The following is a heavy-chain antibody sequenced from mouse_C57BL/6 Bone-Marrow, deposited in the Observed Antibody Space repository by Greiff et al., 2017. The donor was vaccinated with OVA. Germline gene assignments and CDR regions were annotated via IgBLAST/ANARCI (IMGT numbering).Heavy chain of an antibody. J-gene: IGHJ2*01. D-gene: IGHD2-4*01. CDR1: GFNIKDDY. V-gene: IGHV14-4*01. CDR2: LDPENGDT. CDR3: TLIYYDYDEGFDY. Sequence: VQLQQSGAELVRPGASVKLSCTASGFNIKDDYMHWVKQRPEQGLEWIGWLDPENGDTEYASKFQGKATITADTSSNTAYLQLSSLTSEDTAVYYCTLIYYDYDEGFDYWGQGTTLTVSS.